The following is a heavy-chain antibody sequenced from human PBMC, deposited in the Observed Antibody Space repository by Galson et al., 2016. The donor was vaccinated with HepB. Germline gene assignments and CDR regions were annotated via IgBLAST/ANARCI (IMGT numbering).Heavy chain of an antibody. CDR2: ISYHGSNK. CDR3: ARDGYYYGAGSYGAATY. Sequence: SLRLSCAASGFSFSSSAMHWVRQAPGKGLEWVAVISYHGSNKYYVDSVKGRFTISRDNSKNTLYLQMNSLRVADTAMYYCARDGYYYGAGSYGAATYWGQGTPVTVSS. V-gene: IGHV3-30*04. D-gene: IGHD3-10*01. J-gene: IGHJ4*02. CDR1: GFSFSSSA.